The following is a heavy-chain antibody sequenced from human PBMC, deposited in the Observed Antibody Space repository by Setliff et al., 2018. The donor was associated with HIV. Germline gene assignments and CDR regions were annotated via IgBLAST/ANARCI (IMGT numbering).Heavy chain of an antibody. CDR1: GFTFSSYA. CDR3: AKHMLGYSSSWYYFDF. J-gene: IGHJ4*02. D-gene: IGHD6-13*01. Sequence: PGGSLRLSCAASGFTFSSYAMSWVRQAPGKGLEWVSAISGSGGYTYYADSVKGRFTISRDNSKNTLYLQMNSLRAEDTAVYYCAKHMLGYSSSWYYFDFWGQGTLVTVSS. V-gene: IGHV3-23*01. CDR2: ISGSGGYT.